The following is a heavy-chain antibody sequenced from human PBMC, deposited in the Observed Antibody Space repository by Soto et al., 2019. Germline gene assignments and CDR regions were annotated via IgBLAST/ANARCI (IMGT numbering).Heavy chain of an antibody. J-gene: IGHJ3*02. D-gene: IGHD3-3*01. CDR1: GGSISSGGYY. V-gene: IGHV4-31*03. CDR3: ARDPAYYDFWSGYLLDAFDI. Sequence: SETLSLTCTVSGGSISSGGYYWSWIRQHPGKGLEWIGYIYYSGSTYYNPSLKSRVTISVDTSKNQFSLKLSSVTAADTAVYYCARDPAYYDFWSGYLLDAFDIWGQGTMVTVSS. CDR2: IYYSGST.